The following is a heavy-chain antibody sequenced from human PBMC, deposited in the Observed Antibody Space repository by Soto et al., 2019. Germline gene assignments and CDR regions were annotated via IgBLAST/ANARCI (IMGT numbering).Heavy chain of an antibody. CDR1: GCSMSSSNW. CDR2: THHSGRT. D-gene: IGHD4-17*01. CDR3: ARSEATVLDY. V-gene: IGHV4-4*02. J-gene: IGHJ4*02. Sequence: QVLLQESGPGLVKPSGTLSLTCTVSGCSMSSSNWWNWIRQPPGKGLEWIGETHHSGRTNYIPSLKSRVTISVDKSKNHFSLKLSSVTAADTAVYYCARSEATVLDYWGQGTLVTVSS.